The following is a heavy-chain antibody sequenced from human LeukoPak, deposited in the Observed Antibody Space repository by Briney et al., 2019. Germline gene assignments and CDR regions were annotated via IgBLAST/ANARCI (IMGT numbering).Heavy chain of an antibody. Sequence: PSQTLSLTCTVSGGSISSGSYYWSWIRQPAGKGLEWIGRIYTSGSTNYNPSLKSRVTISVDTSKNQFSLHLNSVTPDDTALYYCARGGLVRGSLNSLTGFDIWGQGTMVTVSS. V-gene: IGHV4-61*02. D-gene: IGHD3-10*01. CDR2: IYTSGST. CDR1: GGSISSGSYY. J-gene: IGHJ3*02. CDR3: ARGGLVRGSLNSLTGFDI.